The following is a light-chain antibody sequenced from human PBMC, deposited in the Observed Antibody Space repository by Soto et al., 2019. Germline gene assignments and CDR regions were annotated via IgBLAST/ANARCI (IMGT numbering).Light chain of an antibody. CDR1: QGISSY. V-gene: IGKV1-9*01. CDR3: QQLNSYPLT. J-gene: IGKJ4*01. Sequence: DIPLTQSPSFLSASVGDRVTITCRASQGISSYLAWHQQKPGKAPKLLIYAASTLQSGVPSRFSGSGSGTEFTLTISSLQPEDFATYYCQQLNSYPLTFGGGTKVEIK. CDR2: AAS.